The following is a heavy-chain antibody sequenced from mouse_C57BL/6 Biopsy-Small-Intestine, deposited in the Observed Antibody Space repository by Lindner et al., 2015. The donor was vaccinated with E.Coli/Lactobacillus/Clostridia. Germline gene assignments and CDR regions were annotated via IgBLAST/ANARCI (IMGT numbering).Heavy chain of an antibody. CDR3: ATETDYYFDSAYYLGWFDP. V-gene: IGHV1-74*01. J-gene: IGHJ4*01. CDR1: GDGLSSYA. D-gene: IGHD2-4*01. CDR2: IIPFLDMT. Sequence: SVKVSCKASGDGLSSYAVNWVRQAPGQGLEWMGRIIPFLDMTSRAQNFQGRVTLTADKSSNTAYLELRSLRSEDTAVYYCATETDYYFDSAYYLGWFDPWGQGTQVIVSP.